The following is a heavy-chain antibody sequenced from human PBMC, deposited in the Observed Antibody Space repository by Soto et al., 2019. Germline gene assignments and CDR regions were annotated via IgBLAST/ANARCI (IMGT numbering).Heavy chain of an antibody. V-gene: IGHV1-2*02. Sequence: QVQLVQSGAEVKKSGASVKVSCKASGYTFTGYYIHWVRQAPGQGLEWMGEISPNSGGTKYAQKFQGRVTMTRDTSIPTVYMELSNLSPDDTAVYYCGRGRSGELVVFYWGQGTLVTVYS. CDR2: ISPNSGGT. CDR1: GYTFTGYY. J-gene: IGHJ4*02. D-gene: IGHD1-7*01. CDR3: GRGRSGELVVFY.